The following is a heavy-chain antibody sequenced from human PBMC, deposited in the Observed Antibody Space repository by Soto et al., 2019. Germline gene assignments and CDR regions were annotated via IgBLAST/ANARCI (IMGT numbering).Heavy chain of an antibody. CDR3: TRGPRATSAGTSAH. Sequence: GGSLRLSCEAFGLTVTGKKYVAWVRQAPGTGLEWVSGVYDTDGTYYADSVKGRFTSSRDKAKDTLYLQMNDLRAEDSALYHCTRGPRATSAGTSAHWGQGALVTVSS. CDR1: GLTVTGKKY. V-gene: IGHV3-66*01. D-gene: IGHD6-13*01. CDR2: VYDTDGT. J-gene: IGHJ4*02.